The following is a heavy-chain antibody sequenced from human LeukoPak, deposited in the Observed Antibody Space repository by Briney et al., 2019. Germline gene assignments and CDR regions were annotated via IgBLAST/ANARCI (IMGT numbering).Heavy chain of an antibody. CDR1: GGTFSSYA. V-gene: IGHV1-69*01. CDR2: IIPIFDTA. Sequence: SVKVSCKASGGTFSSYAISWVRQAPGQGLEWMGGIIPIFDTANYAQKFQGRVTITADESTSTAYMELSSLRSEDTAVYYCARAPATVVTNYYFDYWGQGTLVTVSS. J-gene: IGHJ4*02. CDR3: ARAPATVVTNYYFDY. D-gene: IGHD4-23*01.